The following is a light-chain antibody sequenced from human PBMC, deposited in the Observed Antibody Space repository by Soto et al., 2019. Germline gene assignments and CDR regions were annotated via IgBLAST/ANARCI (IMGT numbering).Light chain of an antibody. CDR2: GAS. J-gene: IGKJ1*01. CDR3: QQYHDWPPT. CDR1: QNVDTKY. V-gene: IGKV3-15*01. Sequence: EVVMTQSPASLSASPGERVTLSRRASQNVDTKYLAWYQQKPGQVPRLLIYGASTRATGIPARFSGSGSGTEFTLTISSLQSEDFEVYYCQQYHDWPPTFGQGTKVDI.